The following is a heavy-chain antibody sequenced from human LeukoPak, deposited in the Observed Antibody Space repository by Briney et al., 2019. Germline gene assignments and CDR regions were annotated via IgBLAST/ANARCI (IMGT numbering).Heavy chain of an antibody. CDR2: ISPNSGGT. D-gene: IGHD2-15*01. CDR1: GYTFTGYY. V-gene: IGHV1-2*02. J-gene: IGHJ5*02. CDR3: ARDQRYCSGGRCYPDWFDP. Sequence: ASVKVSCKASGYTFTGYYMHWVRQAPGQGLEWMGWISPNSGGTNYAQQFRGRVTMTRDTSISTAYMELSRLRSDDTAVYYCARDQRYCSGGRCYPDWFDPWGQGTLVTVSS.